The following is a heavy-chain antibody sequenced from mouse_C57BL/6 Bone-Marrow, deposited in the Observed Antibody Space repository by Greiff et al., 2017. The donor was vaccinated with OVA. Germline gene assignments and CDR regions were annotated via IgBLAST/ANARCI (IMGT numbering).Heavy chain of an antibody. CDR1: GYTFTSYW. CDR3: ARVWHYWYFDV. J-gene: IGHJ1*03. V-gene: IGHV1-7*01. CDR2: INPSSGYT. Sequence: VQLQQSGAELAKPGASVKLSCKASGYTFTSYWMHWVKQRPGQGLEWIGYINPSSGYTKYNQKFKDKATLTADKSSSSVYRHLSRLTYEDSAVYYCARVWHYWYFDVWGTGTTVTVSS.